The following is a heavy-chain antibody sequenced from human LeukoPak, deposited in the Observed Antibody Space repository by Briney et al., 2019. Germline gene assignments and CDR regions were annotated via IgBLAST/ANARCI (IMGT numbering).Heavy chain of an antibody. V-gene: IGHV3-33*01. CDR3: ARQTATYDLDY. Sequence: PGRSLRLSCAASGFTFSNYGIHWVRQAPGKGLEWVGVIWHDGSIKYYGDSVKGRFTISRDNSKNTLYLQMSSLRVEDTAVYYCARQTATYDLDYWGQGTLVTVSS. J-gene: IGHJ4*02. D-gene: IGHD3-3*01. CDR1: GFTFSNYG. CDR2: IWHDGSIK.